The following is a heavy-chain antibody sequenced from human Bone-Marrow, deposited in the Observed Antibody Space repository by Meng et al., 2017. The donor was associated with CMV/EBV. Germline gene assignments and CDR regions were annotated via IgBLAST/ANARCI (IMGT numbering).Heavy chain of an antibody. CDR3: AREAVVVPAYYYYYGMDV. CDR1: GYTFNSYG. D-gene: IGHD2-2*01. V-gene: IGHV1-69*04. J-gene: IGHJ6*02. Sequence: SVKVSCKTSGYTFNSYGINWVRQAPGQGLEWMGRIIPILGIANYAQKFQGRVTITADKSTSTAYMELSSLRSEDTAVYYCAREAVVVPAYYYYYGMDVWGQGTTVTVSS. CDR2: IIPILGIA.